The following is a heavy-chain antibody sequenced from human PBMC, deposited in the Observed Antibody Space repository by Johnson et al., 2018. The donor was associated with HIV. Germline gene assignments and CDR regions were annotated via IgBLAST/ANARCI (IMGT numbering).Heavy chain of an antibody. CDR3: AKERGYSYGRGAFDI. CDR2: TRKKVNSYTT. CDR1: GFTFSDHY. Sequence: VQLVESGGGLVQPGGSLRLSCAASGFTFSDHYMDWVRQAPGKGLEWVGRTRKKVNSYTTEYAASVKGRFTVSRDDSKNSVYLQMNSLRAEDTAVYYCAKERGYSYGRGAFDIWGQGTMVTVSS. D-gene: IGHD5-18*01. J-gene: IGHJ3*02. V-gene: IGHV3-72*01.